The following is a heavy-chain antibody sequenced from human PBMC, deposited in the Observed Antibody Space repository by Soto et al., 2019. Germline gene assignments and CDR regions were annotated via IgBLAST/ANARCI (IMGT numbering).Heavy chain of an antibody. Sequence: GASVKVSCKASGYTFTGYYMHWVRQAPGQGLEWMGWINPNSGGTNYAQKFQGRVTMTRDTSISTAYMELSRLRSDDTAVYYCARSRSYYDSSGPLDYWGQGTLVTVS. CDR2: INPNSGGT. J-gene: IGHJ4*02. CDR3: ARSRSYYDSSGPLDY. V-gene: IGHV1-2*02. D-gene: IGHD3-22*01. CDR1: GYTFTGYY.